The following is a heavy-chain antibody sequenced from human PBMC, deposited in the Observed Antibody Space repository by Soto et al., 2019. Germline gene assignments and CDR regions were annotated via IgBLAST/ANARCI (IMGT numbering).Heavy chain of an antibody. J-gene: IGHJ6*02. D-gene: IGHD3-3*01. Sequence: ASETLSLTCAVYGGSFSGYYWSWIRQPPGKGLEWIGEINHSGSTNYNPSLKSRVTISVDTSKNQFSLKLSSVTAADTAVYYCARGAYDFWSGYYNYYYYYGMDVWGQGTTVTVSS. V-gene: IGHV4-34*01. CDR2: INHSGST. CDR1: GGSFSGYY. CDR3: ARGAYDFWSGYYNYYYYYGMDV.